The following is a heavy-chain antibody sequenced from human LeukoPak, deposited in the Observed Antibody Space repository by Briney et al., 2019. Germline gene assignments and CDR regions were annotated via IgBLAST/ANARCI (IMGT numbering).Heavy chain of an antibody. CDR1: GGSISSGDYY. CDR3: ARPTYYYGSSGYFTFVY. J-gene: IGHJ4*02. D-gene: IGHD3-22*01. CDR2: IYYSGST. V-gene: IGHV4-30-4*08. Sequence: SETLSLTCTVSGGSISSGDYYWSWIRQPPGKGLEWMGYIYYSGSTYYNPSLKRRVTISVDTSKNQFSLKLSSVSAADRAVYFCARPTYYYGSSGYFTFVYWGQGTLVTVSS.